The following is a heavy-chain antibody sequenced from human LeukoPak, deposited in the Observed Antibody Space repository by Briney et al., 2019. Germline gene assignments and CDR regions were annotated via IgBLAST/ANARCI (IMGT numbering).Heavy chain of an antibody. CDR1: GYTFTSYG. J-gene: IGHJ4*02. CDR2: ISAYNGNT. CDR3: ARVPRSIGVVITEGY. V-gene: IGHV1-18*01. Sequence: ASVKVSCKASGYTFTSYGISWVRQAPGQGLEWMGWISAYNGNTNYAQKLQGRGTMNTDTSTSTAYLELRSLRSDDTAVYNCARVPRSIGVVITEGYWGQGTLVTVSS. D-gene: IGHD3-3*01.